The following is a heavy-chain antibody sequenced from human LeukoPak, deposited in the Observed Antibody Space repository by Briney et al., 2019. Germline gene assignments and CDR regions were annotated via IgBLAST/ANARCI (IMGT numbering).Heavy chain of an antibody. J-gene: IGHJ4*02. CDR1: GDSVSSSSYY. CDR2: IYYSGST. V-gene: IGHV4-61*01. D-gene: IGHD6-13*01. Sequence: SETLSLTCTVSGDSVSSSSYYWSWIRQPPGKGLEWIGYIYYSGSTNYNPSLRSRVTISVDTSKNQFSLKLSSVTAADTAVYYCARVGSSSWHYYFDYWGQGTLVTVSS. CDR3: ARVGSSSWHYYFDY.